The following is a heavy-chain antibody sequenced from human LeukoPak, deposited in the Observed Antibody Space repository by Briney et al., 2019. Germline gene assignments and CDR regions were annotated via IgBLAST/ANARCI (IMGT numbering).Heavy chain of an antibody. CDR1: KFTFDHYA. CDR2: ISWNSGNI. Sequence: GGSLRLSCAASKFTFDHYAMHWVRHAPGKGLEWASGISWNSGNIVYADSVKGRFTISRDNAKNSLYLEMNSLRSEDTALYYCVKDSSGRLYYFDSWGQGTLVTVSS. D-gene: IGHD2-15*01. CDR3: VKDSSGRLYYFDS. J-gene: IGHJ4*02. V-gene: IGHV3-9*01.